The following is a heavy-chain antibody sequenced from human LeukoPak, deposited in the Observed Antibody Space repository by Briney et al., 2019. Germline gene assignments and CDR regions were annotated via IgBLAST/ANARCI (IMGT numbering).Heavy chain of an antibody. CDR1: SWSFSGYY. Sequence: KPSETLSRTCAVYSWSFSGYYWSWIRQPPGKGLEGIGEINHSGSTNYNPSLKSRVTISVDTSKNQFSLKLSSVTAADTAVYYCARVRGYDDYYYYYMDVWGKGTTVTVSS. CDR3: ARVRGYDDYYYYYMDV. V-gene: IGHV4-34*01. J-gene: IGHJ6*03. D-gene: IGHD5-12*01. CDR2: INHSGST.